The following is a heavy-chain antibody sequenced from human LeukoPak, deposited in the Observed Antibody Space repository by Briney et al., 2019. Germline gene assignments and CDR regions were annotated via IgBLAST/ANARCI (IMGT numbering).Heavy chain of an antibody. CDR2: ISYDGSNK. J-gene: IGHJ4*02. CDR1: GFTFSSYA. CDR3: ARENYDSSGYYYVPVY. Sequence: GGSLRLSCAASGFTFSSYAVHWVRQAPGKGLEWVAVISYDGSNKYYADSVKGRFTISRDNSKNTLYLQMNSLRAEDTAVYYCARENYDSSGYYYVPVYWGQGTLVTVSS. D-gene: IGHD3-22*01. V-gene: IGHV3-30-3*01.